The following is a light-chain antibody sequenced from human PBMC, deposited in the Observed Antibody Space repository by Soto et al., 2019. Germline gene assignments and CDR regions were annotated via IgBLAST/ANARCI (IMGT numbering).Light chain of an antibody. CDR3: QQYAGSPLT. V-gene: IGKV3-20*01. CDR1: EPIRNTY. J-gene: IGKJ4*01. Sequence: EIVLTQSPDTLSLSPGERATLSCRTSEPIRNTYVAWYQQKPGQAPRLLIYGASSRAIGIPDRFSGGGSGTDYTLTISRLEPDDFALYYCQQYAGSPLTFGGGTKVEI. CDR2: GAS.